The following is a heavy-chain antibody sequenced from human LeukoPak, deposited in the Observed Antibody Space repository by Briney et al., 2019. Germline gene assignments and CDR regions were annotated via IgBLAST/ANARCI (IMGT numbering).Heavy chain of an antibody. V-gene: IGHV4-59*01. CDR2: IWDTEIT. J-gene: IGHJ3*02. Sequence: SETLSLTCTVSGGSIRSYFWSWLRQPPGKGLEWIGYIWDTEITDYNPSLKSRVTISLDTSKNHFSLKLRSVTAADTALYFCARGLVLATDDAFDIWGHGTLVTASS. D-gene: IGHD5-12*01. CDR3: ARGLVLATDDAFDI. CDR1: GGSIRSYF.